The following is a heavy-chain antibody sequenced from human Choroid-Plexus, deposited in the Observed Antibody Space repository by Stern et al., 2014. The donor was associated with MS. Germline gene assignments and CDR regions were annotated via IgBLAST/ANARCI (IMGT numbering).Heavy chain of an antibody. V-gene: IGHV3-30*18. J-gene: IGHJ4*02. CDR3: AKDRQWSTYFFDY. D-gene: IGHD2-15*01. CDR1: GFTFSNFG. Sequence: VQLEESGGGVAQPGRPLILSCAASGFTFSNFGMHWVRQAPGTGLEWVALISYDGSDKYYADSVKGRFTICRDNSKNTLYMHMNSLRAEDTAVYYCAKDRQWSTYFFDYWGQGSLVTVSS. CDR2: ISYDGSDK.